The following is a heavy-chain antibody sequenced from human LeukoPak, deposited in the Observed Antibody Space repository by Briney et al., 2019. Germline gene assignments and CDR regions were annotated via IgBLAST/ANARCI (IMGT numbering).Heavy chain of an antibody. D-gene: IGHD5-12*01. J-gene: IGHJ4*02. V-gene: IGHV3-72*01. CDR2: TRNKDNSYTT. Sequence: GGSLRLSCAASGFTLSDHYMDWVRQAPGKGLEWVGRTRNKDNSYTTEYAASVKGRFTISRDNSKNTLYLLMNSLRAEDTAVYYCAKKYSGYYFDYWGQGTLVTVSS. CDR3: AKKYSGYYFDY. CDR1: GFTLSDHY.